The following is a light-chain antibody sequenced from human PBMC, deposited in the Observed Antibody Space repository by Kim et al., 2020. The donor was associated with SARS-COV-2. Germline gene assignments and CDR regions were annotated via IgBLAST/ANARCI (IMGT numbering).Light chain of an antibody. CDR1: QSVSSY. CDR2: DAS. J-gene: IGKJ5*01. V-gene: IGKV3-11*01. Sequence: EIVLTQSPATLSLSPGERATLSCRASQSVSSYLAWYQQKPGQAPRLLIYDASNRATGIPARFGGSGSGTDFTLTINSLEPEDFAVYYCQQRSNWPITFGQGTRLEIK. CDR3: QQRSNWPIT.